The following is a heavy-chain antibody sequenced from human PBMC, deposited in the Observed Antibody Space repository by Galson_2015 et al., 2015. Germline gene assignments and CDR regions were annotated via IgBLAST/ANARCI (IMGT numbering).Heavy chain of an antibody. D-gene: IGHD6-13*01. J-gene: IGHJ4*02. CDR2: MWYDGSNK. CDR1: GFTFSSYG. CDR3: ARERTSSSCPHFDY. V-gene: IGHV3-33*01. Sequence: SLRLSCAASGFTFSSYGMHWVRQAPGKGLEWVAVMWYDGSNKYYADSVKGRFTISRDNSKNTLYLQMNSLRAEDTAVYYCARERTSSSCPHFDYWGQGTLVTVSS.